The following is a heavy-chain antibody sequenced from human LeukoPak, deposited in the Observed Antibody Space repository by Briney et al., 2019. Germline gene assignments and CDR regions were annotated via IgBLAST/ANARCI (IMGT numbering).Heavy chain of an antibody. J-gene: IGHJ4*02. D-gene: IGHD6-13*01. CDR1: GGSISSYY. Sequence: SETLSLTCTVSGGSISSYYWSWIRQPPGKGLEWIGYIYYSGSTNYSPSLKSRVTISVDTSKNQFSLKLSSVTAADTAVYYCARVADSSSWFYFDYWGQGTLVTVSS. V-gene: IGHV4-59*01. CDR2: IYYSGST. CDR3: ARVADSSSWFYFDY.